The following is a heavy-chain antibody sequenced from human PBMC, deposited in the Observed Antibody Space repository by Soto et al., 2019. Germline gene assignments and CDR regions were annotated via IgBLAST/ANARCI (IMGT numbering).Heavy chain of an antibody. J-gene: IGHJ3*02. CDR1: GFTFSSYA. CDR2: ISGSGGST. CDR3: AKVIVGWIHAFDI. Sequence: GGSLRLSCAASGFTFSSYAMSWVRQAPGKGLERVSAISGSGGSTYYADSVKGRFTISRDNSKNTLYLQMNSLRAEDTAVYYCAKVIVGWIHAFDIWGQGTMVTVSS. D-gene: IGHD3-22*01. V-gene: IGHV3-23*01.